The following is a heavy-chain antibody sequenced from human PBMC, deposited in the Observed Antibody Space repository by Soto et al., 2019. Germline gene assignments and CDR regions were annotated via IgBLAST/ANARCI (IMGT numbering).Heavy chain of an antibody. CDR3: ARNGTYSSSLSQYSGMDV. Sequence: SVKVSCRDSRGTFANFIMNGVRQTPGQGLEWMGGIVPMFGTATYAEKFKGRVTISATESTSTAYMELTSLRSEDTAVYYCARNGTYSSSLSQYSGMDVWGQGTTVTVSS. CDR1: RGTFANFI. V-gene: IGHV1-69*13. D-gene: IGHD6-6*01. CDR2: IVPMFGTA. J-gene: IGHJ6*02.